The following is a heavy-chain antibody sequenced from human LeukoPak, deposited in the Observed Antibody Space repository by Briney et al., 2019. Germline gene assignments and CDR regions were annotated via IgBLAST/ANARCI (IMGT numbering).Heavy chain of an antibody. CDR2: INSDGSTT. J-gene: IGHJ4*02. Sequence: GGSLRLSCAASGFAHSSYWMHWVRQAPGKGRVWVSDINSDGSTTRYADSVQGRFTISRDNAKNTLYLQMNSLRADDRAVYYCATRDYTSSKYWGQGTLVTVAS. D-gene: IGHD2-2*02. V-gene: IGHV3-74*01. CDR1: GFAHSSYW. CDR3: ATRDYTSSKY.